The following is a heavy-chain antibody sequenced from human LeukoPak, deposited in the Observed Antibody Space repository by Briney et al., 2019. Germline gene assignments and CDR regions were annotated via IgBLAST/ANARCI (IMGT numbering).Heavy chain of an antibody. Sequence: SETLSLTCAVYGGSFSGYAWSWIRQPPGKGLEWIGEINPSEGNNHNPSIMRRGSILVDTSKTKTSLRVSCVTAAETAVYFCARVGYSYAINDWSRASLGASPTKYYYYMDVWGKGTTVTVSS. CDR2: INPSEGN. J-gene: IGHJ6*03. V-gene: IGHV4-34*01. CDR1: GGSFSGYA. D-gene: IGHD5-18*01. CDR3: ARVGYSYAINDWSRASLGASPTKYYYYMDV.